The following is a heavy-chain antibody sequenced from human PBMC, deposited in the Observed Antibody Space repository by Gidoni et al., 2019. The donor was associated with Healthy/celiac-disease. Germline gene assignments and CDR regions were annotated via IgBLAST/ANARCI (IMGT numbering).Heavy chain of an antibody. CDR3: ARGLRRGYYYYYYGMDV. CDR1: GGSFSGYY. J-gene: IGHJ6*02. Sequence: QVQLQQWGAGLLKPSETLSLTCAVYGGSFSGYYWSWIRQPPGKGLEWIGEINHSGSTNYNPSLKSRVTISVDTSKNQFSLKLSSVTAADTAVYYCARGLRRGYYYYYYGMDVWGQGTTVTVSS. V-gene: IGHV4-34*01. CDR2: INHSGST. D-gene: IGHD3-10*01.